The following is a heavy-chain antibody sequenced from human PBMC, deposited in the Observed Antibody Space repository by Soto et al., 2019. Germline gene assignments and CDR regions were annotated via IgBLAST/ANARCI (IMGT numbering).Heavy chain of an antibody. CDR2: ISDSGDSI. CDR3: ARGVPYGDLRD. V-gene: IGHV3-48*03. CDR1: GFTFSRDE. J-gene: IGHJ4*02. Sequence: GGSLRLSCVVSGFTFSRDEMHWVRQAPGKGLEWLSYISDSGDSIYYADSVKGRFTISRDNAKNSLYLQMHSLRAGDTALYYCARGVPYGDLRDWGQGALVTVSS. D-gene: IGHD4-17*01.